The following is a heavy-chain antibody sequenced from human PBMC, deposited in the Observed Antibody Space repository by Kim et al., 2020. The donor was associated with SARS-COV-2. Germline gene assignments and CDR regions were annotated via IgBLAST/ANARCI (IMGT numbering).Heavy chain of an antibody. V-gene: IGHV4-31*03. D-gene: IGHD3-10*01. Sequence: SETLSLTCTVSGASINSRGYYWSWIRQLPGKGLEWIGYIYYSGSTSYNPSLKSRLTISVDTSKNQLSLSLRSVTAADTAVYYCSRSGFGHLLSSVYNYYGRGVWGQGTTVAVSS. CDR2: IYYSGST. J-gene: IGHJ6*02. CDR1: GASINSRGYY. CDR3: SRSGFGHLLSSVYNYYGRGV.